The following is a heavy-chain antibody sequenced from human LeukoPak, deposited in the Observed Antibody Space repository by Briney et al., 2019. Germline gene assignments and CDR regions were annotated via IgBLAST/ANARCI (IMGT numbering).Heavy chain of an antibody. D-gene: IGHD2-2*01. CDR1: GFTFDDYG. Sequence: GGSLRLSCAASGFTFDDYGMSWVRQAPGKGLEWVSGINWNGGSTGYADSVKGRFTTSRDTAKNSLSLQMNSLRAEDTAVYYCAREYCSGTSCYGYFDYWGQGTLVTVSS. CDR2: INWNGGST. CDR3: AREYCSGTSCYGYFDY. V-gene: IGHV3-20*04. J-gene: IGHJ4*02.